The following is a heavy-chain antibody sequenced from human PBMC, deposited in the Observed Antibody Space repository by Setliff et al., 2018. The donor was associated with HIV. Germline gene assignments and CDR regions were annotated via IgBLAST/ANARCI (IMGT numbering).Heavy chain of an antibody. J-gene: IGHJ3*02. Sequence: SVKVSCKASGYTFTGYAISWVRQAPGQGLEWLGWISAYNGDTNYAQKVQGRVSMTIDTSTSTAYMELRSLRSDDMAVYYCARRGVFDAFDIWGQGTMVTVSS. CDR1: GYTFTGYA. CDR2: ISAYNGDT. CDR3: ARRGVFDAFDI. V-gene: IGHV1-18*03. D-gene: IGHD6-13*01.